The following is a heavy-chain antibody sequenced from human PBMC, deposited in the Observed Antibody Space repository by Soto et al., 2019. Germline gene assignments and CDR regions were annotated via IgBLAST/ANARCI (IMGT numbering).Heavy chain of an antibody. CDR1: GAAISSSHYF. CDR2: VYYGGNT. J-gene: IGHJ4*02. V-gene: IGHV4-39*01. D-gene: IGHD6-13*01. CDR3: ARLFFKLGVDRPRLSYFDY. Sequence: SETLSLTCTVSGAAISSSHYFFFWIRQPPWKGLEWVGSVYYGGNTYYSPSLKTPVTVSVDTSKSQFSLKLTSVTAADTAVYFCARLFFKLGVDRPRLSYFDYWGPGISVTVSS.